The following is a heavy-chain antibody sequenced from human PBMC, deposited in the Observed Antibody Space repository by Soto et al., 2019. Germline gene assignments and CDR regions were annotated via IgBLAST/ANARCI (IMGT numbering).Heavy chain of an antibody. J-gene: IGHJ4*02. CDR1: GFTFSVYA. Sequence: GGSLRLSCGASGFTFSVYAMTWVRQAPGKGLEWVSAISGNGGSTYYADSVKGRFTISRDNSKSTLHLQMNSLRVEDTAVYYCAKDRTFGPPLIRFDSWGQGTLVTVSS. CDR3: AKDRTFGPPLIRFDS. CDR2: ISGNGGST. V-gene: IGHV3-23*01. D-gene: IGHD3-10*01.